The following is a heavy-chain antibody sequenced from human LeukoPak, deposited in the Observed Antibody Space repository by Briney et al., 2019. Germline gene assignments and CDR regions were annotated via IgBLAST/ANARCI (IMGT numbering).Heavy chain of an antibody. CDR1: GGSFSGYY. D-gene: IGHD3-22*01. CDR2: INHSGST. J-gene: IGHJ5*02. CDR3: ARAAWYYDSSGYYGP. V-gene: IGHV4-34*01. Sequence: PSETLSLTCAVYGGSFSGYYWSWIRQPPGQGLEWIGEINHSGSTNYNPSLKSRVTISVDTSKNQFSLKLSSVTAADTAVYYCARAAWYYDSSGYYGPWGQGTLVTVSS.